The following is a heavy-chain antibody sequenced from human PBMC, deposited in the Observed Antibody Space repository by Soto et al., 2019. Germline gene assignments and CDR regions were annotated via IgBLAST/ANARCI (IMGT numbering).Heavy chain of an antibody. J-gene: IGHJ6*02. CDR1: GGSFSGYY. CDR2: INHSGST. D-gene: IGHD2-2*02. CDR3: ARGTAIRPPFYYYCGMDV. V-gene: IGHV4-34*01. Sequence: QVQLQQWGAGLLKPSETLSLTCAVYGGSFSGYYWSWIRQPPGKGLEWIGEINHSGSTNYNPSLKSRVTISVDTSKNQFSLKLSSVTAADTAVYYCARGTAIRPPFYYYCGMDVWGQGTTVTVSS.